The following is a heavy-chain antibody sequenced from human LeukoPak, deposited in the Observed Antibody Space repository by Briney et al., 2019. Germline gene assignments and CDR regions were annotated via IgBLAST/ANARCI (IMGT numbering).Heavy chain of an antibody. J-gene: IGHJ4*02. CDR3: AKKPTGHSSSWYPTQNDY. Sequence: GGSLRLSCAASGFTFSSYAMSWVRQAPGRGLEWVSAISGSGGSTYYADSVKGRFTIPRDNSKNTLYLQMNSLRAEDTAVYYCAKKPTGHSSSWYPTQNDYWGQGTLVTVSS. V-gene: IGHV3-23*01. CDR1: GFTFSSYA. CDR2: ISGSGGST. D-gene: IGHD6-13*01.